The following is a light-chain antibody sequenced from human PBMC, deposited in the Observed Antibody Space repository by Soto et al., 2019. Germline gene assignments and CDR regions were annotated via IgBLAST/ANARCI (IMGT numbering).Light chain of an antibody. V-gene: IGKV4-1*01. CDR2: WAS. J-gene: IGKJ3*01. CDR3: QQYYSGVFS. CDR1: QSVLYSSNNKNY. Sequence: DIVMTQSPDSLAVSLGERATINCKSSQSVLYSSNNKNYLAWYQQKPGQPPKVLIYWASTRESGVPDRFSGSGSGKDFTLSISSLQAEDVAVYYCQQYYSGVFSFGPGTKVDI.